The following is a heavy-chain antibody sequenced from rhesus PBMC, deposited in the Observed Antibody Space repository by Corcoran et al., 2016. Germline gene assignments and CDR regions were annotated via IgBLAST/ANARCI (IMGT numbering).Heavy chain of an antibody. J-gene: IGHJ4*01. CDR3: AREGTVADDY. Sequence: QVQLQESGPGVVKPSETLSLTCAVSGYSISSGYDWSWIRQPPGKGLEWIGYITYSGSTSYNPSLKGRVTISRDTSKNQFSLKLSSVTAADTAVYYCAREGTVADDYWGQGVLVTVSS. CDR1: GYSISSGYD. CDR2: ITYSGST. D-gene: IGHD4-29*01. V-gene: IGHV4-122*02.